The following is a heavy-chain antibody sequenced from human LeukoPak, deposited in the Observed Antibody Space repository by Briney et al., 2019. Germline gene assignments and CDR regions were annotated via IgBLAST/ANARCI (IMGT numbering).Heavy chain of an antibody. Sequence: WASVKVSCKASGGTFSSYAISWVRQAPGQGLEWMGRIIPIFGTANYAQKFQGRVTVTTDESTSTAYMELSSLRSEDTAVYYCARRRVRGVRGYFDYWGQGTLVTVSS. CDR1: GGTFSSYA. CDR3: ARRRVRGVRGYFDY. D-gene: IGHD3-10*01. V-gene: IGHV1-69*05. CDR2: IIPIFGTA. J-gene: IGHJ4*02.